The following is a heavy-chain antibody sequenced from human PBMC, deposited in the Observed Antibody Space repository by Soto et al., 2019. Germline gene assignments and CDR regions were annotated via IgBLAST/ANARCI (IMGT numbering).Heavy chain of an antibody. D-gene: IGHD6-13*01. J-gene: IGHJ4*02. V-gene: IGHV3-33*01. CDR3: ASGRGAGTR. CDR2: IWYDGSNK. Sequence: QVQLVESGGGVVQPGRSLRLSCAASGFTFSSYGMHWVRQAPGKGLEWVAVIWYDGSNKYYADSVKGRFTISRDNSKNTLYLQMNSLRAEDTSVYYCASGRGAGTRWGQGTLVTVSS. CDR1: GFTFSSYG.